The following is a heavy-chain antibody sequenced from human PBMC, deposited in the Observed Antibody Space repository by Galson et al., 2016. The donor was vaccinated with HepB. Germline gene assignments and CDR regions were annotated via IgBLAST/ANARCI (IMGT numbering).Heavy chain of an antibody. CDR2: ISGSGGST. J-gene: IGHJ6*02. V-gene: IGHV3-23*01. CDR3: AKDRRVAAKYYYYAMGV. D-gene: IGHD2-15*01. CDR1: GFTFSIYD. Sequence: SLRLSCAASGFTFSIYDMSWVRQAPGRGLEWVSGISGSGGSTYYADSVKGRFTISRDNSNNTLYLRINTLRAEDTAVYYCAKDRRVAAKYYYYAMGVWGQGTKVTVSS.